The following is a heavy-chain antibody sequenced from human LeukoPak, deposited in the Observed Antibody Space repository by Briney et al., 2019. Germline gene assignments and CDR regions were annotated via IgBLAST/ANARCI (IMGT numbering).Heavy chain of an antibody. J-gene: IGHJ6*03. CDR3: AKGDILTGNYYYYYMDV. CDR1: GFTFSSYA. CDR2: ISGSGGST. V-gene: IGHV3-23*01. D-gene: IGHD3-9*01. Sequence: GGSLRLSCAASGFTFSSYAMSWVRQAPGKGLEWVSAISGSGGSTYYADSVKGRFTISRDNSKNTLYLQMNSLRAEDTAVYYCAKGDILTGNYYYYYMDVWGKGTTVTVSS.